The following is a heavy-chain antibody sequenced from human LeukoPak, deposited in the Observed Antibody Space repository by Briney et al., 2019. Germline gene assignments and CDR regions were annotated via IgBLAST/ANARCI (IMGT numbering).Heavy chain of an antibody. Sequence: SESLSLTCAGCGYTITSGYYCGRRRRPSGEGQGGIGRIYQSGSTYYNTSLKRRVTMAVERSENQFSLKVSAVTAGGAAGYECARLRSQCSSTSCAALGIYAFWGQGTLVTVSS. V-gene: IGHV4-38-2*01. D-gene: IGHD2-2*01. CDR3: ARLRSQCSSTSCAALGIYAF. J-gene: IGHJ4*02. CDR1: GYTITSGYY. CDR2: IYQSGST.